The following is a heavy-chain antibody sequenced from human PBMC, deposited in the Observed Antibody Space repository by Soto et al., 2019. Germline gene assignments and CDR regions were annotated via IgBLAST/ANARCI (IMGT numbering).Heavy chain of an antibody. D-gene: IGHD6-19*01. J-gene: IGHJ6*02. CDR2: ISSSSSYT. CDR1: GFTFSDYN. V-gene: IGHV3-11*05. Sequence: QVQLVESGGGLVQPGGSLRLSFAASGFTFSDYNMSWIGQAPGKGRGGVSYISSSSSYTNYADSVKGRFTISRDNAKNSLYLQMNSLRAEDTAVYYCARDRAGTPQYYYYGMDVWGQGTTVTVSS. CDR3: ARDRAGTPQYYYYGMDV.